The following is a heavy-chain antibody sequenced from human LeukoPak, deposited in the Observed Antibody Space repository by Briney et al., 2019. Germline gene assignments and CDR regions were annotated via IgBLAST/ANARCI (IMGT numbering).Heavy chain of an antibody. Sequence: GGSLRLSCAASGFTVSTNYMNWVRQAPGKGLEWVSVVYYDGSTYYADSVKGRFTISRDSSKNTLYLQMNSLRADDMAVYYCASPGYCSGSVCYSGYFQHWGQGTLVTVSS. CDR1: GFTVSTNY. CDR2: VYYDGST. CDR3: ASPGYCSGSVCYSGYFQH. D-gene: IGHD2-15*01. V-gene: IGHV3-53*01. J-gene: IGHJ1*01.